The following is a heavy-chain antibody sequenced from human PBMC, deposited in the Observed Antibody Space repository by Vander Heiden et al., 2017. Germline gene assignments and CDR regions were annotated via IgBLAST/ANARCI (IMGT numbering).Heavy chain of an antibody. CDR3: ARGPLGYSYGYDYFDY. V-gene: IGHV4-34*01. D-gene: IGHD5-18*01. J-gene: IGHJ4*02. Sequence: QVQLQQWGAGLLKPSETLSLTCAVHGASFSGYYWSWIRQPPGKGLEWIGEINHSGSTNYNPSLKSRVTISVDTSKNQFSLKLSSVTAADTAVYYCARGPLGYSYGYDYFDYWGQGTLVTVSS. CDR2: INHSGST. CDR1: GASFSGYY.